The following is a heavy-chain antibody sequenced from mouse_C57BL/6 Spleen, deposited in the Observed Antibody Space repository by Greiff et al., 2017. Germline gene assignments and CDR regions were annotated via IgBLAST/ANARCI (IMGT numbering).Heavy chain of an antibody. CDR1: GFTFSDYG. CDR3: AKDIYYYGSSCLCYIDV. J-gene: IGHJ1*03. D-gene: IGHD1-1*01. CDR2: ISSGSSTI. V-gene: IGHV5-17*01. Sequence: EVQRVESGGGLLKPGGSLKLSCAASGFTFSDYGMPWVRHAPEKGLEWVSYISSGSSTIYYADTVMGRFTISIDNATNNLFLQMTSLRSEDTAMSYCAKDIYYYGSSCLCYIDVWGTGTTVTVSS.